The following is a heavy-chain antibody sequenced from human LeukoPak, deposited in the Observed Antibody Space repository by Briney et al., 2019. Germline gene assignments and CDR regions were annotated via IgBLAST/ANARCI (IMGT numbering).Heavy chain of an antibody. D-gene: IGHD6-13*01. Sequence: ASVKVSCKASGGTFSSYAISWVRQAPGQGLEWMGGIIPIFGTANYAQKFQGRVTITADKSTSTAYMELSSLRSEDTAVYYCAGGRGSWVRKTYYFDYWGQGTLVTVSS. CDR2: IIPIFGTA. CDR1: GGTFSSYA. J-gene: IGHJ4*02. V-gene: IGHV1-69*06. CDR3: AGGRGSWVRKTYYFDY.